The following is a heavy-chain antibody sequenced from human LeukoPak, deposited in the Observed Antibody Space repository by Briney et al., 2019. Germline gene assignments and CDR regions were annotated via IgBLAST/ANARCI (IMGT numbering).Heavy chain of an antibody. CDR3: AKGSIVGATSYYYMDV. CDR2: ISGSGDRT. Sequence: PGGSLRLSCAASGFTVSSNYMSWVRQAPGKGLEWVSGISGSGDRTYYADSVKGRFSISRDKSKNTLYVQMNSLRAEDTAVYYCAKGSIVGATSYYYMDVWGKGTTVTISS. CDR1: GFTVSSNY. D-gene: IGHD1-26*01. J-gene: IGHJ6*03. V-gene: IGHV3-23*01.